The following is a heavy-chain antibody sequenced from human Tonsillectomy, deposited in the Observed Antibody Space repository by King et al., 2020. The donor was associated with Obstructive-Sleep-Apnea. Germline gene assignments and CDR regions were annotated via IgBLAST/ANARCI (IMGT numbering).Heavy chain of an antibody. CDR3: ARESETRGGRLRSDY. CDR1: GGSIRSGGYY. J-gene: IGHJ4*02. Sequence: VPLQESGPGLVKPSQTLSLTCTVSGGSIRSGGYYWSWIRQHPEKGLEWIGYIYYSGRTSYNPSLTSRVTISLDTSKNHFSLKLTSVTAADTAVYYCARESETRGGRLRSDYWGQGTLVTVSS. V-gene: IGHV4-31*03. CDR2: IYYSGRT. D-gene: IGHD5-12*01.